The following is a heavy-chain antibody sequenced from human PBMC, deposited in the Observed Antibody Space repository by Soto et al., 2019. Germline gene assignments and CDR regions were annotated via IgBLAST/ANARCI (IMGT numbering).Heavy chain of an antibody. CDR1: GFTFSSYG. CDR3: AKDTGVVVVAATYFDP. D-gene: IGHD2-15*01. CDR2: ISYDGSNK. Sequence: GGSLRLSCAASGFTFSSYGMHWVRQAPGKGLEWVAVISYDGSNKYYADSVKGRFTISRDNSKNTLYLQMNSLRAEDTAVSYCAKDTGVVVVAATYFDPWGQGTLVTVSS. J-gene: IGHJ5*02. V-gene: IGHV3-30*18.